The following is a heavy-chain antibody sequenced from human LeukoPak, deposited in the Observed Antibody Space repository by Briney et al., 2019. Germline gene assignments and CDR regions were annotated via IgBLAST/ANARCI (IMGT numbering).Heavy chain of an antibody. J-gene: IGHJ5*02. CDR2: IRGSGGST. CDR1: GFTFRNYW. V-gene: IGHV3-23*01. Sequence: PGGSLRLSCAASGFTFRNYWMSWVRQVPGKGLEWVSTIRGSGGSTYYADSVKGRFTISRDNSKNTLYLQMNSLRAEDTAVYYCAKLSTPYGDYGNWFDPWGQGTLVTVSS. D-gene: IGHD4-17*01. CDR3: AKLSTPYGDYGNWFDP.